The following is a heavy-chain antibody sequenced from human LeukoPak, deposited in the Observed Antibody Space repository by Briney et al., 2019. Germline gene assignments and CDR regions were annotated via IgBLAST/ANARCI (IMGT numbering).Heavy chain of an antibody. J-gene: IGHJ3*02. CDR3: TKEGQRGLSYLYSHSYALVI. D-gene: IGHD3-16*01. Sequence: PGGSLRLSCAVSGFNFDDYAIHWVRQGPGKGLEWVAGISANGGFISYGESVKGRFTISRDNPRNSVFLQMNFLRAEDMAMYFCTKEGQRGLSYLYSHSYALVIWGQGTMVSVSS. V-gene: IGHV3-9*03. CDR2: ISANGGFI. CDR1: GFNFDDYA.